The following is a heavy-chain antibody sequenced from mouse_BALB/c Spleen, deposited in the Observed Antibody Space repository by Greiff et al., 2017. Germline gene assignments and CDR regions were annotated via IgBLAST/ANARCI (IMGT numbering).Heavy chain of an antibody. Sequence: EVKLVESGGGLVKLGGSLKLSCAASGFTFSSYYMSWVRQTPEKRLELVAAINSNGGSTYYPDTVKGRFTISRDNAKNTLYLQMSSLKSEDTALYYCARHEGYDDGAWFAYWGQGTLVTVSA. J-gene: IGHJ3*01. CDR2: INSNGGST. D-gene: IGHD2-2*01. CDR1: GFTFSSYY. V-gene: IGHV5-6-2*01. CDR3: ARHEGYDDGAWFAY.